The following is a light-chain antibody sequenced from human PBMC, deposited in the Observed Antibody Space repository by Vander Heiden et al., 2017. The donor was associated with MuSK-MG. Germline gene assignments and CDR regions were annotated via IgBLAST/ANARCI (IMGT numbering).Light chain of an antibody. J-gene: IGKJ1*01. CDR3: RQHNNSPQT. CDR2: GAS. V-gene: IGKV1-17*01. Sequence: DIQMTQSPSSLSASVGDRVTITCRASQDIRNDLGWYQHRPGKAPKRLIYGASSLQSGASSRFSGSGSGTEFTLTISSLQPEDFATYYCRQHNNSPQTFGQGTKVDIK. CDR1: QDIRND.